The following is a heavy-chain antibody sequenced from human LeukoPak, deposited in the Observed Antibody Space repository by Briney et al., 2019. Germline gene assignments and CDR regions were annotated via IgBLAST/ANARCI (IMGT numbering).Heavy chain of an antibody. Sequence: GRSLRLSCAASGFTFDDYGMSWVRQAPGKGLEWVSGINWNGGSAGYADSVKGRFTISRDNAKHSLYLQMNSLRAEDTALYYCARAYDSSGYSHTPPAFDIWGQGTMVTVSS. D-gene: IGHD3-22*01. J-gene: IGHJ3*02. CDR1: GFTFDDYG. CDR3: ARAYDSSGYSHTPPAFDI. V-gene: IGHV3-20*04. CDR2: INWNGGSA.